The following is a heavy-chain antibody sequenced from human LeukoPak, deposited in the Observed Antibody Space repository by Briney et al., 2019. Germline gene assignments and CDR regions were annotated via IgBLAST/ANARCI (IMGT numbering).Heavy chain of an antibody. CDR3: ARGLSYGSGRPVGY. Sequence: VASVTVSCTASGGTFSSYAISWVRQAPGQGLEWMGGIIPIFGTANYAQKFQGRVTITADKSTSTAYMELSSLRSEDTAVYYCARGLSYGSGRPVGYWGQGTLVTVSS. D-gene: IGHD3-10*01. CDR1: GGTFSSYA. J-gene: IGHJ4*02. V-gene: IGHV1-69*06. CDR2: IIPIFGTA.